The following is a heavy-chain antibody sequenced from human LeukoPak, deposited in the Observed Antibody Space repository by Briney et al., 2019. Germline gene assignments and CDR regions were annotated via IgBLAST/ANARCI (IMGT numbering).Heavy chain of an antibody. D-gene: IGHD7-27*01. CDR2: INNDGNRI. Sequence: GGSLRLTCAASGFTVSNSWMFWVRQAPGKGLMYVSEINNDGNRIRYVDSVKGRFTISRDGAKNTLFLQMNSLRDDDTALYYCARGGLPGGFDYWGQGILVTVSS. CDR1: GFTVSNSW. J-gene: IGHJ4*02. V-gene: IGHV3-74*01. CDR3: ARGGLPGGFDY.